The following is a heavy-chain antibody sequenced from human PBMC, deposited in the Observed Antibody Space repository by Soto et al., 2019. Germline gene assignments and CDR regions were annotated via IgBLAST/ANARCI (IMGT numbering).Heavy chain of an antibody. CDR3: ARGRGEFDA. CDR2: INHSGNT. J-gene: IGHJ5*02. V-gene: IGHV4-34*01. D-gene: IGHD2-21*01. CDR1: GASLSDNY. Sequence: SETLSLTCAVYGASLSDNYCNWLRQPPGKGLEWIGEINHSGNTNYNPSLRSRVTISIDTSKNQLSLNLRSVSAADTAVYYCARGRGEFDAWRQGTPVTVSS.